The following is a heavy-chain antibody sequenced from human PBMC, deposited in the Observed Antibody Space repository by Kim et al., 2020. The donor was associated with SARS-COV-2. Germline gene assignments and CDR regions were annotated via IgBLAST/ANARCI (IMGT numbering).Heavy chain of an antibody. Sequence: YNPSLKSRVTISVETSKNQFSLKLSSVTAADTAVYYCARDFRDGDYAFDIWGQGTMVTVSS. D-gene: IGHD4-17*01. V-gene: IGHV4-39*07. CDR3: ARDFRDGDYAFDI. J-gene: IGHJ3*02.